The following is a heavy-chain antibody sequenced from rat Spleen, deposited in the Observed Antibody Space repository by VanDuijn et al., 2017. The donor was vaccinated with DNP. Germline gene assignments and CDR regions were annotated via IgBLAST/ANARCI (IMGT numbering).Heavy chain of an antibody. CDR1: GFSLINYG. CDR2: MSTSGDT. J-gene: IGHJ4*01. CDR3: TRDLRVATGHPYGLDP. V-gene: IGHV2S8*01. D-gene: IGHD1-3*01. Sequence: QVQLKESGPGLVQPSQTLSLTCTVSGFSLINYGISWVRQPPGKGLEWIAAMSTSGDTSYNSVLESRLSISRDTSKDQVFLKMNSLQTEDTAIYFCTRDLRVATGHPYGLDPWGQGISVTVS.